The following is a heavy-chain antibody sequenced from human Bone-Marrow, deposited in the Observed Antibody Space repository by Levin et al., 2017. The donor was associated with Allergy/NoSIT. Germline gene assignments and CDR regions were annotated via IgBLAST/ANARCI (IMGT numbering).Heavy chain of an antibody. Sequence: GGSLRLSCKASGYTFIGYYMHWVRQAPGQGLEWMGWINPNSGVTDSAQKFQGRVTMTRDTSITTVYMELSGLTSDDTAVYYCTRGLPGIATAHDSWGQGTLVTVS. CDR3: TRGLPGIATAHDS. D-gene: IGHD6-13*01. J-gene: IGHJ5*01. V-gene: IGHV1-2*02. CDR1: GYTFIGYY. CDR2: INPNSGVT.